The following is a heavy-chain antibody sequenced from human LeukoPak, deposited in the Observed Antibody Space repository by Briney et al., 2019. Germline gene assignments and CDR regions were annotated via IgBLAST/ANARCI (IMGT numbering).Heavy chain of an antibody. CDR3: AGSKRGKQWLVPVDY. J-gene: IGHJ4*02. V-gene: IGHV4-59*12. D-gene: IGHD6-19*01. Sequence: SETLSLTCTVSGGSISSYYWSWIRQPPGKGLEWIGYIYYSGSTNYNPSLKSRVTISVDTSKNQFSLQLNSVTPEDTAVYYCAGSKRGKQWLVPVDYLGQGTLVTVSS. CDR2: IYYSGST. CDR1: GGSISSYY.